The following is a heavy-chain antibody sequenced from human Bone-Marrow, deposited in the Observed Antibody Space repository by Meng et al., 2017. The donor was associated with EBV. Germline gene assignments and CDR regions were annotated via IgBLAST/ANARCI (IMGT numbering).Heavy chain of an antibody. CDR3: ARTRDGL. CDR1: GFTVSSNY. CDR2: IYTGGDA. Sequence: LVESGGGLSQPGGSLRLSCAVSGFTVSSNYMSWVRQAPGKGLEWVSVIYTGGDAYYADSVKGRFTFSRDNSKNTLYLQMDSLRAEDTAVYYCARTRDGLWGQGTLVTVSS. J-gene: IGHJ4*02. D-gene: IGHD5-24*01. V-gene: IGHV3-53*01.